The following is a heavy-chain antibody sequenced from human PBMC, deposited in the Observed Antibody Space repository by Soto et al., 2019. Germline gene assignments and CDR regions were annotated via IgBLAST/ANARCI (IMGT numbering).Heavy chain of an antibody. D-gene: IGHD2-2*01. V-gene: IGHV3-7*01. CDR1: GFTFSSYW. Sequence: GGSLRLSCAASGFTFSSYWMSWVRQAPGKGLEWVANIKQDGSEKYYVDSVKGRFTISRDNAKNSLYLQMNSLRAEDTAVYYCARDLGCSSTSCWYYFDYWGQGSLVTGSS. J-gene: IGHJ4*02. CDR2: IKQDGSEK. CDR3: ARDLGCSSTSCWYYFDY.